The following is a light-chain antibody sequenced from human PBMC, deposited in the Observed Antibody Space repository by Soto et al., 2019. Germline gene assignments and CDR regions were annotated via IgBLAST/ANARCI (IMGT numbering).Light chain of an antibody. CDR1: SSNIGAGYD. V-gene: IGLV1-40*01. CDR2: GNS. CDR3: QSYDSSLSVV. Sequence: QSVLTQPPSVSGAPGQRVTISCTGSSSNIGAGYDVHWYQQLPGTAPKLLIYGNSNRPSGVPDRFSGSKSGTSASLAITGLQAEEDADYYCQSYDSSLSVVFGGGTKLTVL. J-gene: IGLJ2*01.